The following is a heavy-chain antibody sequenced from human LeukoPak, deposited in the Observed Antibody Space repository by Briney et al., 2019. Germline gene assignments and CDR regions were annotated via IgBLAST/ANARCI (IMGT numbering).Heavy chain of an antibody. CDR2: ISGDGGST. V-gene: IGHV3-43*02. J-gene: IGHJ6*03. CDR1: GFTFDDYA. Sequence: PGGSLRLSCAASGFTFDDYAMHWVRQAPGKGLELVSLISGDGGSTYYAYSVKGRFTISRDNSKNSLYLQMNSLRTEDTALYYCAKEARGDYYYYYMAVWGKGTTVTVSS. CDR3: AKEARGDYYYYYMAV.